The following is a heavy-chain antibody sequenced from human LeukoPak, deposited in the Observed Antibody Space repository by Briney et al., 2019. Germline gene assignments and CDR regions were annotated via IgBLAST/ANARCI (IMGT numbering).Heavy chain of an antibody. D-gene: IGHD3-3*01. CDR2: IKSKTDGGTT. CDR3: TTKTGRFLEWSLDAFDI. CDR1: GFTFSNAW. V-gene: IGHV3-15*07. J-gene: IGHJ3*02. Sequence: GGSLRLSCAASGFTFSNAWMNWVRQAPGKGLEWVGRIKSKTDGGTTDYAAPVKGRFTISRDDSKNTLYLQMNSLKTEDTAVYYCTTKTGRFLEWSLDAFDIWGQGTMVTVSS.